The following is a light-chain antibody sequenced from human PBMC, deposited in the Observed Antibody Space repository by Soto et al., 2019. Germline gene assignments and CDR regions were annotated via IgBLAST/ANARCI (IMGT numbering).Light chain of an antibody. CDR2: GAS. V-gene: IGKV3-20*01. CDR3: QQYGSLSWT. CDR1: QSVSSSY. J-gene: IGKJ1*01. Sequence: EIVMTQSPATLSVSPGERATLSCRASQSVSSSYLAWYQQKPGQAPRIIIFGASGRATGIPDRFSGSGSGTDFTLTISRLEPEDFAVYYCQQYGSLSWTFGQGTTGDIK.